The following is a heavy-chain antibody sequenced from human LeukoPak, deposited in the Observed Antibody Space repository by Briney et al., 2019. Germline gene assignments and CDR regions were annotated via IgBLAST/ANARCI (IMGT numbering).Heavy chain of an antibody. V-gene: IGHV4-59*08. CDR3: ARHFSGAAAPLPFDY. Sequence: SETLSLTCTVSGVSISNYYWSWLRQPPGKGLEWIGYIYSSGHTNYNPSLKNRDTISVDTSKNQFSLNLTSVTAADTAVYYCARHFSGAAAPLPFDYWGQGTLVTVSS. CDR2: IYSSGHT. D-gene: IGHD6-13*01. J-gene: IGHJ4*02. CDR1: GVSISNYY.